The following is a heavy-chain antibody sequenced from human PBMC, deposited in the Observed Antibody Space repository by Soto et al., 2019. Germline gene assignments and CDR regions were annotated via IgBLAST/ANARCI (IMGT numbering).Heavy chain of an antibody. J-gene: IGHJ5*02. Sequence: PGESLKISCKGSGYSFTSYWISWVRQMPGKGLEWMGRIDPSDSYTNYSPSFQGHVTISADKSISTAYLQWSSLKASDTAMYYCARVPLYDFWSGYYTRDWFDPWGQGTLVTVSS. CDR2: IDPSDSYT. CDR1: GYSFTSYW. V-gene: IGHV5-10-1*01. CDR3: ARVPLYDFWSGYYTRDWFDP. D-gene: IGHD3-3*01.